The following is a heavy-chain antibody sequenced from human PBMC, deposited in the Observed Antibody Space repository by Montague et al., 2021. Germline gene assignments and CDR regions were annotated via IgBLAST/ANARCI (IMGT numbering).Heavy chain of an antibody. J-gene: IGHJ4*02. V-gene: IGHV6-1*01. Sequence: CAISGDSVSNNNAAWNWIRESPSRGLEWLGRTYYGSTWYTDYAVSVKGRIAINPGTSKNQFSLQLNSVTPEDTAVYYCAREGVGDLLFSFDSWGQGTLVTVSS. D-gene: IGHD3-10*01. CDR3: AREGVGDLLFSFDS. CDR2: TYYGSTWYT. CDR1: GDSVSNNNAA.